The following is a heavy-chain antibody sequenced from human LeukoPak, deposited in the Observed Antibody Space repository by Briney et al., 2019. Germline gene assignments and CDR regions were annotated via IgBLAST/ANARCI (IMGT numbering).Heavy chain of an antibody. CDR2: ISSSSNYI. Sequence: GGSLRLSCSASGFIFSSYSMNWVRQAPGKGLEWVSSISSSSNYIYYADSVKGRFTISRDNSKNTLYLQMNSLRAEDTAVYYCARDGRIWGSGSYQAYWGQGTLVTVSS. CDR3: ARDGRIWGSGSYQAY. CDR1: GFIFSSYS. J-gene: IGHJ4*02. D-gene: IGHD3-10*01. V-gene: IGHV3-21*01.